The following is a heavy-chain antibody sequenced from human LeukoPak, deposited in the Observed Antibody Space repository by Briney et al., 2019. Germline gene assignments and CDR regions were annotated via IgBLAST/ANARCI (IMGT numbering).Heavy chain of an antibody. D-gene: IGHD6-19*01. J-gene: IGHJ4*02. CDR1: GFTFSSYA. CDR3: ATGDGGWYSFDY. Sequence: GGSLRLSCAASGFTFSSYAMSWVRQAPGKGLEWMGGFDPEDGETIYAQKFQGRVTMTEDTSTDTAYMELSSLRSEDTAVYYCATGDGGWYSFDYWGQGTLVTVSS. V-gene: IGHV1-24*01. CDR2: FDPEDGET.